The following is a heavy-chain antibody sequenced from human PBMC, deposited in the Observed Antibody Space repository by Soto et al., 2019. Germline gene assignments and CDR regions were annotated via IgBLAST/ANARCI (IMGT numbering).Heavy chain of an antibody. CDR1: GGSISSGDYY. CDR3: ARDYPSWDYYYGMDV. V-gene: IGHV4-30-4*01. D-gene: IGHD3-16*02. CDR2: IYSSGAT. J-gene: IGHJ6*02. Sequence: QVQLQESGPGLVKPSQTLSLTCTVSGGSISSGDYYWSWIRQPPGKGLEWIGYIYSSGATYYNPSLKSRVTISVDTSKNQFSLKRSSVTAADTAVYYCARDYPSWDYYYGMDVWGQGTTVTVSS.